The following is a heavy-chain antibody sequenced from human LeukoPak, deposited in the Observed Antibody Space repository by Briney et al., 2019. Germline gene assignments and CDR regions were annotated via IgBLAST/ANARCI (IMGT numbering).Heavy chain of an antibody. Sequence: PSKTLSLTCTVSGGSISSYYWSWIRQPPGKGLEWIGYIYYSGSTNYNPSLKSRVTISVDTSKNQFSLKLSSVTAADTAVYYCARHSGIAVAGADFDYWGQGTLVTVSS. CDR2: IYYSGST. V-gene: IGHV4-59*08. D-gene: IGHD6-19*01. CDR1: GGSISSYY. CDR3: ARHSGIAVAGADFDY. J-gene: IGHJ4*02.